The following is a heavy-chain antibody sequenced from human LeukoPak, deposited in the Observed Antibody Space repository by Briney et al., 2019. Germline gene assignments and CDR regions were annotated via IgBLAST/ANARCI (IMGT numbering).Heavy chain of an antibody. CDR2: INPNSGGT. CDR3: ARDACYDFWSGQGPFDY. Sequence: GASVKVSCKASGYTFTGYYMHWVRQAPGQGLEWMGWINPNSGGTNYAQKFQGRVTMTRDTSISTAYMELSRLRSDDTAVYYCARDACYDFWSGQGPFDYWGQGTLVTVSS. CDR1: GYTFTGYY. V-gene: IGHV1-2*02. D-gene: IGHD3-3*01. J-gene: IGHJ4*02.